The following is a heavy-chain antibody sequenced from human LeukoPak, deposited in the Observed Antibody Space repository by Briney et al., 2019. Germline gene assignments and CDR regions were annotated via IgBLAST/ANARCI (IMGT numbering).Heavy chain of an antibody. D-gene: IGHD6-6*01. Sequence: GGSLRLSCAASGFTLSSYTLNWVRQAPGKGLEWISSISSSSSYIYYADSVKGRFTISRDNTKKSLHLQMNSLRVEDTAMYYCTRDAEYSSSLTEWGQGTLVTVSS. CDR1: GFTLSSYT. V-gene: IGHV3-21*01. CDR2: ISSSSSYI. J-gene: IGHJ4*02. CDR3: TRDAEYSSSLTE.